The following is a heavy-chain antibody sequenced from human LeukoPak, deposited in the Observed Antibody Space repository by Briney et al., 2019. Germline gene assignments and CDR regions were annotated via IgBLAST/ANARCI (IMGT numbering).Heavy chain of an antibody. CDR3: AKDPAKTNYYHYRMDV. D-gene: IGHD1-14*01. Sequence: GVSVRLSYAASGFIFRNFAMHWVRQAPGKGLEWVAHISYDGGNTYYADSVKGRFTISRDNSKNTLYLQMHSLRSGDTAVYYCAKDPAKTNYYHYRMDVWGQGNMVTVSS. CDR1: GFIFRNFA. CDR2: ISYDGGNT. J-gene: IGHJ6*02. V-gene: IGHV3-30*18.